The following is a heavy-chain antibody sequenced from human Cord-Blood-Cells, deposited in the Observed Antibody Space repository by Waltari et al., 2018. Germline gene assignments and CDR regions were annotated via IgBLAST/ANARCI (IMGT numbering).Heavy chain of an antibody. CDR3: ARVRTGSGFNRDAFDI. CDR1: GGSIISSNW. D-gene: IGHD7-27*01. J-gene: IGHJ3*02. CDR2: IYHRGST. V-gene: IGHV4-4*02. Sequence: QVQLQESGPGLVKPSGTLSLTCAVSGGSIISSNWWSWVRQPPGKGLAWIGEIYHRGSTNYNPSLKSRVTISVDKSKNQFSLKLSSVTAADTAVYYCARVRTGSGFNRDAFDIWGQGTMVTVSS.